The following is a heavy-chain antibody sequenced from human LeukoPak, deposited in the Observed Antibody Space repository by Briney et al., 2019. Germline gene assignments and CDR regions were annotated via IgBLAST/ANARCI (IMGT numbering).Heavy chain of an antibody. V-gene: IGHV3-30*02. CDR2: IRYDGSIK. CDR3: AKDPSQYCSGGSCFTEDY. Sequence: GGSLRLSCAASGFTFSSYGMHWVRQAPGKGLEWVAFIRYDGSIKYYADSVKGRFTISRDNSKNTLYLQMNSLRAEDTAVYYCAKDPSQYCSGGSCFTEDYWGQGTLVTVSS. J-gene: IGHJ4*02. D-gene: IGHD2-15*01. CDR1: GFTFSSYG.